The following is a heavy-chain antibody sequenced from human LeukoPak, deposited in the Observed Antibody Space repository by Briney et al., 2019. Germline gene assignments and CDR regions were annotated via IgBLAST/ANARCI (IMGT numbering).Heavy chain of an antibody. CDR2: ITPNSDDT. D-gene: IGHD7-27*01. J-gene: IGHJ4*02. Sequence: GASVKVSCKASGYTVTGYYVHWVRQAPGQGLEWMGLITPNSDDTDYAQKFQGGVSMTRDTSISTAYMELSSLRSDDTAVYYCARSPIGLGFFDYWGQGTLVTVSS. CDR3: ARSPIGLGFFDY. CDR1: GYTVTGYY. V-gene: IGHV1-2*02.